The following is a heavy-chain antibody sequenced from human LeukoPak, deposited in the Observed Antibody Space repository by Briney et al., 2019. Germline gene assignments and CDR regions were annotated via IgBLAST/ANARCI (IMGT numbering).Heavy chain of an antibody. CDR3: ARVRNIAAAAYFDY. D-gene: IGHD6-13*01. CDR2: ISAYNGNT. Sequence: GASVKVSCKASGYTFTSYGISWVRQAPGQGLEWMGWISAYNGNTNYAQKLQGRVTMTTDTSTSTAYMELRSLRSDDTAVYYCARVRNIAAAAYFDYWGQGTPVTVSS. J-gene: IGHJ4*02. V-gene: IGHV1-18*01. CDR1: GYTFTSYG.